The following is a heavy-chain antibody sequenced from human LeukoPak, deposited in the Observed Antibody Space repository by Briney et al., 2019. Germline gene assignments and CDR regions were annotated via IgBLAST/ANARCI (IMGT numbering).Heavy chain of an antibody. CDR2: INPDGNKK. V-gene: IGHV3-7*01. Sequence: GGSLRLSCAVSGLTFSSSWMDWVRQAPGKGLEWAASINPDGNKKYSADSVKGRFTISRDDAENSLYLQMNSLRVEDTAFYYCARDLAYSRLDYWGRGMLVTVSS. CDR3: ARDLAYSRLDY. D-gene: IGHD5-18*01. J-gene: IGHJ4*02. CDR1: GLTFSSSW.